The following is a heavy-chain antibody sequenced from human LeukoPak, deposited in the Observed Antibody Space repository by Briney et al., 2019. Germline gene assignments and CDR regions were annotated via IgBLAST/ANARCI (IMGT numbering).Heavy chain of an antibody. V-gene: IGHV4-31*03. CDR2: IYYSGST. Sequence: SETLSLTCTVSGGSISSGVYYWSWIRQHPGKGLEWIGYIYYSGSTYYNPSLKSRVTISVDTSKNQFSLKLSSVTAADTAVYYCARAGNSAYYYYGMDVWGQGTTVTVSS. D-gene: IGHD4-23*01. CDR1: GGSISSGVYY. J-gene: IGHJ6*02. CDR3: ARAGNSAYYYYGMDV.